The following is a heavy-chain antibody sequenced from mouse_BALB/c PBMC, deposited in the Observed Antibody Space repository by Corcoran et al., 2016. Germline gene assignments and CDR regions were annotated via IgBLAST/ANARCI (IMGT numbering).Heavy chain of an antibody. CDR3: ASTHYYGSSYYAMDY. J-gene: IGHJ4*01. D-gene: IGHD1-1*01. V-gene: IGHV1S136*01. CDR2: INPYNDGT. Sequence: EVQLQQSGPELVKPGASVKMSCKASGYTFTSYVMHWVKQKPGQGLEWIGYINPYNDGTKYNEKFKGKATLTSDKSSSTAYMELSSLTSEDSAVYYCASTHYYGSSYYAMDYWGQGTSVTVSS. CDR1: GYTFTSYV.